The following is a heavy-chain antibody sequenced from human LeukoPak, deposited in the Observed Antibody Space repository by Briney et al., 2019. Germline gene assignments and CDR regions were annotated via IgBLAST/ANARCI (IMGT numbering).Heavy chain of an antibody. Sequence: SETLSLTCTVSGGSVSSGSYYWSWIRQPPGKGLEWIGYIYYSGSTNYNPSLKSRVTISVDTSKNQFSLKLSSVTAADTAVYYCASFPPSIFGVVIAYFDYWGQGTLVTVSS. V-gene: IGHV4-61*01. CDR2: IYYSGST. CDR1: GGSVSSGSYY. D-gene: IGHD3-3*01. CDR3: ASFPPSIFGVVIAYFDY. J-gene: IGHJ4*02.